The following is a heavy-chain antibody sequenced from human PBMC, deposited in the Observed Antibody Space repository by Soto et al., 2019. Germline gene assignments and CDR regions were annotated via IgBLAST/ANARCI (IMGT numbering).Heavy chain of an antibody. J-gene: IGHJ4*02. CDR3: ARLFPPRGGYMDY. V-gene: IGHV4-39*01. CDR1: GGSISSTNYY. CDR2: IYYSGST. D-gene: IGHD2-21*01. Sequence: QLQLQESGPGLVKPSETLSLTCTVSGGSISSTNYYWGWIRQPPGKGLEWIGSIYYSGSTYYNPSLKSRVTISVDPSKNQFSLKLSSVTAAEPAMYSCARLFPPRGGYMDYCGQGTLVTVSS.